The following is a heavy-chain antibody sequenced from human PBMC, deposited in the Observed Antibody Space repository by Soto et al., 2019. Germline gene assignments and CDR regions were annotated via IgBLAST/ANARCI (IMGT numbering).Heavy chain of an antibody. D-gene: IGHD3-22*01. CDR2: ISGSGGST. CDR3: AKATASGYYPYYFDY. CDR1: GFTFSSYA. V-gene: IGHV3-23*01. Sequence: GGSLRLSCAASGFTFSSYAMSWVRQAPGKGLEWVSAISGSGGSTYYADFVKGRFTISRDNSKNTLYLQMNSLRAEDTAVYYCAKATASGYYPYYFDYWGQGTLVTVSS. J-gene: IGHJ4*02.